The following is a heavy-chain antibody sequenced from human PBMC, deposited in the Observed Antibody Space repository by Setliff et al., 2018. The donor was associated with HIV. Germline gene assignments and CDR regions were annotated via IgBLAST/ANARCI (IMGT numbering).Heavy chain of an antibody. J-gene: IGHJ4*02. CDR1: GFTFSSHG. D-gene: IGHD1-26*01. CDR3: ARDISLGILYTTPDY. V-gene: IGHV3-33*01. CDR2: IWYDGSKK. Sequence: GGSLRLSCAASGFTFSSHGMHWVRRAPGKGLECVANIWYDGSKKYYADSVKGRFTISRDNAKNSLYLQMNSLRAEDTAVYYCARDISLGILYTTPDYWGQGTLVTVSS.